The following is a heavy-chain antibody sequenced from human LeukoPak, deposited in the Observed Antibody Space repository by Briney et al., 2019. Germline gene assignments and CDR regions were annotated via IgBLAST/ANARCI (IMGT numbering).Heavy chain of an antibody. J-gene: IGHJ4*02. Sequence: PGGSLRLSCEASGFTFENYWMSWVRQVPRKGPEWVANIKQDGSVEHYLDSVKGRFTISRDNAKNALFPQMNSLIPEDTAVYYCARWAGVTDQWGQGTLVTVSS. CDR1: GFTFENYW. CDR2: IKQDGSVE. CDR3: ARWAGVTDQ. D-gene: IGHD5-18*01. V-gene: IGHV3-7*01.